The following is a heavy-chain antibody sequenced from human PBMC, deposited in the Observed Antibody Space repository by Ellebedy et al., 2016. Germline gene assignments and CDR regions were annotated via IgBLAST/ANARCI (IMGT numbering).Heavy chain of an antibody. CDR3: AGYCSGSSCYSADFDY. Sequence: ASVKVSCKASGGTFSSYAISWVRQAPGQGLEWMGRIIPILGIANYAQKFQGRVTITADKSTSTAYMELSSLRSEDTAVYYWAGYCSGSSCYSADFDYWGQGTLVTVSS. J-gene: IGHJ4*02. D-gene: IGHD2-15*01. V-gene: IGHV1-69*04. CDR1: GGTFSSYA. CDR2: IIPILGIA.